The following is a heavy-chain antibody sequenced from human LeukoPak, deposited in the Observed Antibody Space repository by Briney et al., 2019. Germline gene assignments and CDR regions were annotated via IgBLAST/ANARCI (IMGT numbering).Heavy chain of an antibody. Sequence: GGSLRLSCAASGFTFSSYWMHWVRQAPGKGLVWVSRIKYDGSSTSYADSVKGRFTISRDNAKNTPYLQMNSLRAEDTAVYYCARDRPDAFDIWGQGTMVTVSA. CDR3: ARDRPDAFDI. CDR1: GFTFSSYW. CDR2: IKYDGSST. V-gene: IGHV3-74*01. J-gene: IGHJ3*02.